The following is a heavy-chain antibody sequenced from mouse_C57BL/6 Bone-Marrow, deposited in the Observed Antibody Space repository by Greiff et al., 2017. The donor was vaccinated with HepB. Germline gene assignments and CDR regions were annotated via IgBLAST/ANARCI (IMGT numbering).Heavy chain of an antibody. V-gene: IGHV5-17*01. CDR1: GFTFSVYG. CDR2: ISSGSRTI. CDR3: AREGGPWYFDV. D-gene: IGHD1-1*02. Sequence: EVPGVESGGGLVKPGGSLKLSCAASGFTFSVYGMHWVRQAPEKGLEWVAYISSGSRTIYYADTVKGRFTISRDNAKNTLFLQMTSLRSEDTAMYYCAREGGPWYFDVWGTGTTVTVSS. J-gene: IGHJ1*03.